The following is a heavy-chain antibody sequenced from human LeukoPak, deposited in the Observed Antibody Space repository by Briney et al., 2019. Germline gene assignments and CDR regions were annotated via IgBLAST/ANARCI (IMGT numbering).Heavy chain of an antibody. Sequence: PGGSLRLSCAASGFTFSTYWMGWVRQAPGKGLVWVSRINTAGSTTTYADSVKGRFTISRDNAKNTLYLQLNSLSVEDTAVYYCAREGVVIDHWGQGTLVTVSS. V-gene: IGHV3-74*01. CDR1: GFTFSTYW. J-gene: IGHJ4*02. CDR2: INTAGSTT. CDR3: AREGVVIDH. D-gene: IGHD3-3*01.